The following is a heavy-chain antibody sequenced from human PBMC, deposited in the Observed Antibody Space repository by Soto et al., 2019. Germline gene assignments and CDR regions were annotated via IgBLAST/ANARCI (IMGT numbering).Heavy chain of an antibody. V-gene: IGHV4-31*03. CDR3: ARKQAGFFYGIDY. J-gene: IGHJ4*02. CDR1: GGSISTGGYY. CDR2: IDGSGYT. D-gene: IGHD3-3*01. Sequence: SETLSLTCTVSGGSISTGGYYWSWIRQYPGKGLEWLGYIDGSGYTFYNPSLQSRLTLSMDTSKNQFSLKLSSATAADRAVYFCARKQAGFFYGIDYWGQGTLVTVSS.